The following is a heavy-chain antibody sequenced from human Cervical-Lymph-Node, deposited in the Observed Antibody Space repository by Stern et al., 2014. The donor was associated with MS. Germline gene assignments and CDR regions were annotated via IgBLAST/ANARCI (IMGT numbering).Heavy chain of an antibody. CDR3: ARERGLTEKWFDP. J-gene: IGHJ5*02. V-gene: IGHV1-69*01. CDR1: GGTFSSYA. CDR2: IIHMFGTA. D-gene: IGHD3-16*01. Sequence: VQLVESGAEVKKPGSSVKVSCKASGGTFSSYAISWVRQAPGQGLEWMGGIIHMFGTANYAQKFQGRVTITADESTSTAYMELSSLRSEDTAVYYCARERGLTEKWFDPWGQGTLVTVSS.